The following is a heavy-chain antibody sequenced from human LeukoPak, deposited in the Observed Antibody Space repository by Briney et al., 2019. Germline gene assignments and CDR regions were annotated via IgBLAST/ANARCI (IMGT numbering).Heavy chain of an antibody. Sequence: SVKVSCKASGGTFSSYAISWVRQAPGQGLEWMGRIIPILGIANYAQKFQGRVTITADKSTSTAYMELSSLRSEDTAVYYCARGYCSGGSCYWPFDYWGQGTLATVSS. CDR1: GGTFSSYA. J-gene: IGHJ4*02. CDR3: ARGYCSGGSCYWPFDY. CDR2: IIPILGIA. D-gene: IGHD2-15*01. V-gene: IGHV1-69*04.